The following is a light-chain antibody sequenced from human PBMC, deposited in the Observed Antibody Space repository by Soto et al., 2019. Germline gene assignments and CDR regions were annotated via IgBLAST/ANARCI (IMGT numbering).Light chain of an antibody. CDR3: QQCGSSPWT. V-gene: IGKV3-20*01. CDR1: QSVSSYY. Sequence: EIVMTQSPATLSVSPGETASLSCRASQSVSSYYLAWNQQKPGQAPRLLIYAASSRATGIPDRFSGGGSGTDFTLTISRLEPEDFAVYYCQQCGSSPWTFGQGSKAAIK. CDR2: AAS. J-gene: IGKJ1*01.